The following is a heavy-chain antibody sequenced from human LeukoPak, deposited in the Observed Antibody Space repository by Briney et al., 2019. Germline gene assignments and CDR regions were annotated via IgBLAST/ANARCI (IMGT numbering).Heavy chain of an antibody. V-gene: IGHV4-61*02. CDR3: ARDTDTAMVSAITN. D-gene: IGHD5-18*01. Sequence: KTSETLSLTCTVSGGSISSGSYYWSWIREPAGKGLEWIGRIYTSGSTNYNPSLKSRVTISVDTSKNQFSLKLSSVTAADTAVYYCARDTDTAMVSAITNWGQGTLVTVSS. CDR1: GGSISSGSYY. CDR2: IYTSGST. J-gene: IGHJ4*02.